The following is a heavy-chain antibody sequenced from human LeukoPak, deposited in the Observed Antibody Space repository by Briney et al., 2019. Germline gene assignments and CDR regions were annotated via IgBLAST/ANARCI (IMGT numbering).Heavy chain of an antibody. CDR2: MNPNSGNT. J-gene: IGHJ6*02. D-gene: IGHD3-9*01. V-gene: IGHV1-8*01. CDR3: ARDPVLRYFDWLKYSYYYYGMDV. Sequence: GASVKVSCKASGYTFTSYDINWVRQATGQGLEWMGWMNPNSGNTGYAQKFQGRVTMTRNTSISTAYMELSSLRSEDTAVYYCARDPVLRYFDWLKYSYYYYGMDVWGQGTTVTVSS. CDR1: GYTFTSYD.